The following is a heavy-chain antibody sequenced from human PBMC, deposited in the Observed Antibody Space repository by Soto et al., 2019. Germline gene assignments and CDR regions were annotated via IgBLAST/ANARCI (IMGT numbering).Heavy chain of an antibody. V-gene: IGHV5-10-1*01. J-gene: IGHJ6*02. Sequence: GASLKISCKGSGYSFTSYWISWVRQMPGKGLGWMGRIDPSDSYTNYSPSFQGHVTISADKSISTAYLQWSSLKASDTAMYYCARVVRGVTSGMDVWGQGTTVTVSS. CDR3: ARVVRGVTSGMDV. D-gene: IGHD3-10*01. CDR1: GYSFTSYW. CDR2: IDPSDSYT.